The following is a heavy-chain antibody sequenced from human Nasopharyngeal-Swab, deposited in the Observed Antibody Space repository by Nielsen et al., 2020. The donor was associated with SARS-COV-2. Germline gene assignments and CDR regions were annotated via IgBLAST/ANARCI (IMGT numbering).Heavy chain of an antibody. V-gene: IGHV3-15*01. D-gene: IGHD6-19*01. J-gene: IGHJ4*02. CDR2: IKSKTDGGTT. Sequence: VRQMRGKGLAWGGRIKSKTDGGTTDYAGPVKGRFTISRDDSKNTLYLQMNSLKTEDTAVYYCTTGRYSSGWRGKTYYFDYWGQGTLVTVSS. CDR3: TTGRYSSGWRGKTYYFDY.